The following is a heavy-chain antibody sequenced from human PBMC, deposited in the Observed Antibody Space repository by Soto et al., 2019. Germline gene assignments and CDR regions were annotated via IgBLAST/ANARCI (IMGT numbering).Heavy chain of an antibody. V-gene: IGHV3-33*01. D-gene: IGHD3-9*01. CDR2: IWYDGSNK. CDR1: GFTFSSYG. Sequence: GGSLRLSCAASGFTFSSYGMHWVRQAPGKGLEWVAVIWYDGSNKYYADSVKGRFTISRDNSKNTLYLQMNSLRAEDTAVYYCARDGWMTGYYTHVQDYYYYYMDVWGKGTTVTVSS. J-gene: IGHJ6*03. CDR3: ARDGWMTGYYTHVQDYYYYYMDV.